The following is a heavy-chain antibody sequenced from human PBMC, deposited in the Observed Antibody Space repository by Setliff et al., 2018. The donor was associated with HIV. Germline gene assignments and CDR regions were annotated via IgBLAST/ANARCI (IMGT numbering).Heavy chain of an antibody. CDR1: GFTFSNYA. Sequence: PGGSLRLSCAASGFTFSNYAMSWVRQAPGKGLEWVSAISGSGDSTYYADSVKGRFTIFRDNSKNTVYLQMNSLRPEDTAVYYCARDSPLSHFDYWGQGILVTVSS. V-gene: IGHV3-23*01. CDR3: ARDSPLSHFDY. J-gene: IGHJ4*02. CDR2: ISGSGDST.